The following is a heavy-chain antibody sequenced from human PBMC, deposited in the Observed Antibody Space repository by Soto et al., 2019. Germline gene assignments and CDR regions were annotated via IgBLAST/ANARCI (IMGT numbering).Heavy chain of an antibody. D-gene: IGHD2-2*01. Sequence: EVQLVESGGGLVQPGRSLRLSCAASGFTFDDYAMHWVRQAPGPGLEWVSGISWNSGSIGHADSVKGRFTISRDNDKHSLDLQMRSLSAEDTALDYCAKGYCRSTSCDYHYYVDVWGKGNTVTVSS. V-gene: IGHV3-9*01. J-gene: IGHJ6*03. CDR1: GFTFDDYA. CDR3: AKGYCRSTSCDYHYYVDV. CDR2: ISWNSGSI.